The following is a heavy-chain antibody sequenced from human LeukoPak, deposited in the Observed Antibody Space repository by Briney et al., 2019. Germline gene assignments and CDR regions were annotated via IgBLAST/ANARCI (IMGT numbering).Heavy chain of an antibody. Sequence: GGSLRLSCAASGFTFSSYEMNWVRQAPGKGLEWVSAISGRDGGTYYADSVKGRFTISRDNSKNTLYLQMNSVRAEDTAIYYCTAPPGGTYNHWGQGTLVSVSS. CDR2: ISGRDGGT. J-gene: IGHJ4*02. V-gene: IGHV3-23*01. D-gene: IGHD5-24*01. CDR3: TAPPGGTYNH. CDR1: GFTFSSYE.